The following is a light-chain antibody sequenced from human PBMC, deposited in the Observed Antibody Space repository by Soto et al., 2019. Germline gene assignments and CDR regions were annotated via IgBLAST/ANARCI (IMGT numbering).Light chain of an antibody. CDR3: QQYNKWPSWT. Sequence: EIVMTQSPATLSVSPGERATLSCRASQSVSSDLSWYQQKPGQAPRLLIYGSSTRATGIPARFSGSGSGTEFTLTISSLQSEDFAVYYCQQYNKWPSWTFGKGTKVEIQ. CDR1: QSVSSD. CDR2: GSS. J-gene: IGKJ1*01. V-gene: IGKV3-15*01.